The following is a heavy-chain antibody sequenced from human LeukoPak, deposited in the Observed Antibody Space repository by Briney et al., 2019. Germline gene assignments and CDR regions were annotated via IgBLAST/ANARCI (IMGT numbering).Heavy chain of an antibody. Sequence: GASVKVSCKASGGTFSSYAISWVRQAPGQGLEWMGGIIPIFGTANYAQKFQGRVTITADESTSTAYMELSSLRSEDTAVYYCARVYGSYGYPNYYYYGMDVWGQGTTVTVSS. CDR2: IIPIFGTA. D-gene: IGHD5-18*01. CDR1: GGTFSSYA. V-gene: IGHV1-69*13. J-gene: IGHJ6*02. CDR3: ARVYGSYGYPNYYYYGMDV.